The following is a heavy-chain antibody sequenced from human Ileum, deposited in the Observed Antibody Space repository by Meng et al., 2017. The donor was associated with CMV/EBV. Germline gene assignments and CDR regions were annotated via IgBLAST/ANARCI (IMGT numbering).Heavy chain of an antibody. J-gene: IGHJ4*02. D-gene: IGHD1-26*01. Sequence: CKASAYTFTGYYIHCVRQPPGQGLEWMGWVNPNDGCTNYAPKFQGRVTMTRDTSISTAYMELNSLTPDDTAVYYCARGGGASKLDYWGQGTLVTVSS. CDR2: VNPNDGCT. CDR1: AYTFTGYY. V-gene: IGHV1-2*02. CDR3: ARGGGASKLDY.